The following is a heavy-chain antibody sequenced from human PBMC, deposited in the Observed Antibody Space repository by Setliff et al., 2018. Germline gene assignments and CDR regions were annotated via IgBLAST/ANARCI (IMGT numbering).Heavy chain of an antibody. CDR2: ISWNSGNI. CDR3: AKGRTPYSRSWNGWFDP. D-gene: IGHD6-13*01. V-gene: IGHV3-9*01. CDR1: GFRFDDYA. J-gene: IGHJ5*02. Sequence: GGSLRLSCAASGFRFDDYAMHWVRQAPGKGLEWVSGISWNSGNIDYADSVKGRFTISRDNAKNSLYLQMNSLRPEDTALYYCAKGRTPYSRSWNGWFDPWGQGTLVTVSS.